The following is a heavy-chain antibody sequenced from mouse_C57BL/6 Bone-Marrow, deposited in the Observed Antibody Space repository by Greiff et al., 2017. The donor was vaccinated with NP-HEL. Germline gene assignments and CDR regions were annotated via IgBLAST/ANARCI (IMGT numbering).Heavy chain of an antibody. CDR3: TRSGITTGSDGYFDV. Sequence: DVQLQESGTVLARPGASVKMSCKTSGYTFTSYWMHWVKQRPGQGLEWIGAIYPGNSDTSYNQKFKGKAKLTAVTSSSTAYMERSSLTNEDSAVYYCTRSGITTGSDGYFDVWGTGTTVTVSS. V-gene: IGHV1-5*01. CDR1: GYTFTSYW. CDR2: IYPGNSDT. D-gene: IGHD1-1*01. J-gene: IGHJ1*03.